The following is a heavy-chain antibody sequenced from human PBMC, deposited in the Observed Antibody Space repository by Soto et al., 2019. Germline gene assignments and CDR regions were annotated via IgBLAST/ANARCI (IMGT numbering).Heavy chain of an antibody. J-gene: IGHJ4*02. D-gene: IGHD6-19*01. Sequence: PSETLSLTCTVSGDSIRSGSAYWSWVRHHPGKGLEWIGFIDYSGATHYNPSLKSRVTMSVDTSKNQFSLKVRSVTAADTAIYYCARDMAGNPFFDDYFDFWGQGTRVTSPQ. CDR1: GDSIRSGSAY. V-gene: IGHV4-31*03. CDR2: IDYSGAT. CDR3: ARDMAGNPFFDDYFDF.